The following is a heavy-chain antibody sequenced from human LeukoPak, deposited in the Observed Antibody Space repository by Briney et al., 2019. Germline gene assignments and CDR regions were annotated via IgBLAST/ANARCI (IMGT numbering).Heavy chain of an antibody. J-gene: IGHJ5*02. CDR3: AKDRGVIVPAGMAT. D-gene: IGHD2-2*01. CDR1: GFTFNNYA. Sequence: GGSLRLSCAASGFTFNNYAMSWVRQAPGKGLEWVSVISGSGGSTYYADSVKGRFTISRDNSENTLYLQMNSLRAEETAVYYCAKDRGVIVPAGMATWGQGTLVTVSS. CDR2: ISGSGGST. V-gene: IGHV3-23*01.